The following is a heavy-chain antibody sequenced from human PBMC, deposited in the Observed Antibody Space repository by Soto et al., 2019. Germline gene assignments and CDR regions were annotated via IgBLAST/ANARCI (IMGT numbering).Heavy chain of an antibody. CDR3: ARDKDRQQLGGNYYYIMDV. CDR2: IMPVFPTP. D-gene: IGHD3-3*02. CDR1: GGTFRTSA. J-gene: IGHJ6*01. V-gene: IGHV1-69*12. Sequence: QVQLVQSGAEVKKPGSSVKVSCKTSGGTFRTSAISWVRQAPEQGLEWMGGIMPVFPTPDYAQKFQSRVTITADESTGTAYRELSSLRSEDTAVYYCARDKDRQQLGGNYYYIMDVWGQGTTVTVSS.